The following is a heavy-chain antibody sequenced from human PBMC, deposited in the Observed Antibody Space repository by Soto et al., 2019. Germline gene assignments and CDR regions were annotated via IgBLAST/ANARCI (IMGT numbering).Heavy chain of an antibody. CDR1: GFTVSSNY. CDR2: IYSGGST. Sequence: GGSLRLSCAASGFTVSSNYMSWVRQAPGKGLEWVSVIYSGGSTYYADSVKGRFTISRDNSKNTLYLQVSTLRAEDTAVYYCARDWASITETLDYWGQGTLVTVSS. V-gene: IGHV3-66*01. J-gene: IGHJ4*02. D-gene: IGHD1-7*01. CDR3: ARDWASITETLDY.